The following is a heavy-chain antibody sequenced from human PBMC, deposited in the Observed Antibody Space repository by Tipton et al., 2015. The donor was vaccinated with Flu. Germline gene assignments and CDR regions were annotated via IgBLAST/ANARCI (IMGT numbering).Heavy chain of an antibody. CDR2: IYYTGST. Sequence: TLSLTCTVSGGSINNYYWSWIRQPPGKGLEWIGYIYYTGSTNYNPSLKSRVTISVDTSKNQFSLNLSSVTAADTALYYCARRSFSKTGTSKSGAFDVWDQGTMVTVSS. D-gene: IGHD1-7*01. J-gene: IGHJ3*01. V-gene: IGHV4-59*08. CDR1: GGSINNYY. CDR3: ARRSFSKTGTSKSGAFDV.